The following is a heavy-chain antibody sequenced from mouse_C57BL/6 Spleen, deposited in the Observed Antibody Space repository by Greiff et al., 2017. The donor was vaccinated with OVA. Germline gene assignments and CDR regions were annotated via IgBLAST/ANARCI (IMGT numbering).Heavy chain of an antibody. V-gene: IGHV5-16*01. Sequence: EVKLVESEGGLVQPGSSMELSCTASGFTFSDYYMAWVRQVPEKGLEWVANINYDGSSTYYLDSLKSRFIISRDNAKNILYLQMSSLKSEDTATYYCARDRDYYGSSPWYFDVWGTGTTVTVSS. J-gene: IGHJ1*03. CDR3: ARDRDYYGSSPWYFDV. CDR1: GFTFSDYY. CDR2: INYDGSST. D-gene: IGHD1-1*01.